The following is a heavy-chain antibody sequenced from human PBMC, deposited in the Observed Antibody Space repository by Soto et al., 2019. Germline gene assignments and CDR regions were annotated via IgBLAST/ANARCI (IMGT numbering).Heavy chain of an antibody. CDR1: GGTFKTES. D-gene: IGHD4-17*01. Sequence: QVRLVQSGAEVKKPGSSVKVSCKYSGGTFKTESINWLRQAPGQGLEWMGNILPVFDTTDYAPKFQGRVTITADQATTTAYMELSSLTSQDTALHFCARVHEYGGNSDAFDIWGQGTMVTVSS. CDR2: ILPVFDTT. J-gene: IGHJ3*02. V-gene: IGHV1-69*13. CDR3: ARVHEYGGNSDAFDI.